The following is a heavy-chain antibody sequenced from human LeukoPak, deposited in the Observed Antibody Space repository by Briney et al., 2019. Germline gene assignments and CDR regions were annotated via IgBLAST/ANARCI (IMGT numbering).Heavy chain of an antibody. D-gene: IGHD2/OR15-2a*01. CDR3: TRDVFFRAHNWFDP. J-gene: IGHJ5*02. CDR1: GASISSHY. V-gene: IGHV4-4*07. Sequence: SETLFPTCSVAGASISSHYWAWIRQPAGKGLEWIGRIYNTGSANYNPSLKSRVSMSLDTSKNQFSLNLTSVTAADTAVYYCTRDVFFRAHNWFDPWGQGTLVTVSS. CDR2: IYNTGSA.